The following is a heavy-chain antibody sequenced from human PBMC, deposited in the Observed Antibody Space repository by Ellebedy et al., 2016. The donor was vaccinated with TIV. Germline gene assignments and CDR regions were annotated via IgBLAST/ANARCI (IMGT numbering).Heavy chain of an antibody. V-gene: IGHV3-7*01. CDR2: INQLGSQS. J-gene: IGHJ3*02. Sequence: GGSLRLSCAASGFSFRSYWMSWVRQAPGKGLEWVANINQLGSQSYYVDSVKGRFTISRDNAKNSLFLQMSSLRVEDTAVYYCATDGSYGDYRSPTHAFVMWGQGTMVAVSS. CDR1: GFSFRSYW. CDR3: ATDGSYGDYRSPTHAFVM. D-gene: IGHD4-17*01.